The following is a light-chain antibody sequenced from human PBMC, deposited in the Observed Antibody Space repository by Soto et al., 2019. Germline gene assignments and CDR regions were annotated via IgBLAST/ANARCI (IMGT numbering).Light chain of an antibody. CDR1: QSISSY. J-gene: IGKJ1*01. Sequence: DIQMTQSPSSLSASVGDIVTITCRASQSISSYLNWYQQKPGKAPKLLIYVASSLKSGFPSRFSGSGSGTDFTLTISRLQPEDFATYYCQESYSTPRTVDQGTKVEIK. V-gene: IGKV1-39*01. CDR3: QESYSTPRT. CDR2: VAS.